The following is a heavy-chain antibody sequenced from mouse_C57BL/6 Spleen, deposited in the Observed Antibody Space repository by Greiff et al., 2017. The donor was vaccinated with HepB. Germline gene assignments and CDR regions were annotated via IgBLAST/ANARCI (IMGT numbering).Heavy chain of an antibody. J-gene: IGHJ2*01. D-gene: IGHD1-1*01. Sequence: EVQLQQSGPELVKPGASVKISCKASGYTFTDYYMNWVKQSHGKSLEWIGDINPNNGGTSYNQKFKGKATLTVDKSSSTAYMELRSLTSEDSAVYYCARYYSGYYFDYWGQGTTLTVSS. V-gene: IGHV1-26*01. CDR1: GYTFTDYY. CDR3: ARYYSGYYFDY. CDR2: INPNNGGT.